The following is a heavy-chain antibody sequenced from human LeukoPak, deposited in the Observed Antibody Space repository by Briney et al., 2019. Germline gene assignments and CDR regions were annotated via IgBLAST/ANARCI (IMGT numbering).Heavy chain of an antibody. CDR3: ARIQPDWGAFDP. Sequence: SVKVSCKASGGTFSSYAISWVRQAPGQGLEWMGRIIPILGIANYAQKFQGRVTITADKSTSTAYMELSSLRSEDTAVYYCARIQPDWGAFDPWGQGTLVTVSS. J-gene: IGHJ5*02. CDR2: IIPILGIA. V-gene: IGHV1-69*04. CDR1: GGTFSSYA. D-gene: IGHD3-9*01.